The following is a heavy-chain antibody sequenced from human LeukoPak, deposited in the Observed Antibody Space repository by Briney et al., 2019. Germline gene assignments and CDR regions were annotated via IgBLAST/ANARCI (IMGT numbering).Heavy chain of an antibody. J-gene: IGHJ4*02. D-gene: IGHD6-19*01. CDR2: ISSSSSYI. CDR3: AREAAVAGKGGFDY. V-gene: IGHV3-21*01. Sequence: GGSLRLSCAASGFTFSSYSMNWVRQAPGKGLEWVSSISSSSSYIYYADSVKGRFTISRDNAKNSLYLQMNSLRAEDTAVHYCAREAAVAGKGGFDYWGQGTLVTVSS. CDR1: GFTFSSYS.